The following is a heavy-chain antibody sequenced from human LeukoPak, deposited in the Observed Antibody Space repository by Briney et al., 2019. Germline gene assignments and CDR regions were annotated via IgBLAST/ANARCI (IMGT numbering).Heavy chain of an antibody. CDR1: GDSISSATYY. CDR3: ARASSSGYYDVEYFFDS. V-gene: IGHV4-31*03. D-gene: IGHD3-22*01. Sequence: SETLSLTCTVSGDSISSATYYWGWIRHHPGKGLEWIGHIFYSGSTYYNPSLKSRITISVDTSKNQFSLKVGSVTAADTAVYYCARASSSGYYDVEYFFDSWGQGTLVTVSS. J-gene: IGHJ4*02. CDR2: IFYSGST.